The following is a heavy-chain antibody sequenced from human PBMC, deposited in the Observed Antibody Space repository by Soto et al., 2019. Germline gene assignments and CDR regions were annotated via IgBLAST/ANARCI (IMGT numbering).Heavy chain of an antibody. CDR2: ISSSSSYI. V-gene: IGHV3-21*01. Sequence: ESGGGLVKPGGSLRLSCAASGFTFRSYSMNWVRQAPGKGLEWVSSISSSSSYIYYADSVKGRFTISRDNAKNSLYLQMNSLRAEDTAVYYCARDNGIAAATYYFDYWGQGTLVTVSS. CDR3: ARDNGIAAATYYFDY. CDR1: GFTFRSYS. J-gene: IGHJ4*02. D-gene: IGHD6-13*01.